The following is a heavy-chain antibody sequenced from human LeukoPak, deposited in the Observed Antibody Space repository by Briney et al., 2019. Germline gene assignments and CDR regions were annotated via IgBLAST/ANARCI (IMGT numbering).Heavy chain of an antibody. CDR3: AGTQHGELDY. CDR1: GDSINNNNW. V-gene: IGHV4-4*02. J-gene: IGHJ4*02. Sequence: PSETLSLTCAVSGDSINNNNWWSWVRQSPGKGLEWIGEIYHSGSTNYNPSLKSRVTISVDKSKNQFSLKLSSVTAADTAVFYCAGTQHGELDYWGQGALVTVSS. D-gene: IGHD7-27*01. CDR2: IYHSGST.